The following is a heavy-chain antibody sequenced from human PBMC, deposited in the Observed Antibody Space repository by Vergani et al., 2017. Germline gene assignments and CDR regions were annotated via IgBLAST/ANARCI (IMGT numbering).Heavy chain of an antibody. D-gene: IGHD6-6*01. J-gene: IGHJ4*02. V-gene: IGHV3-23*03. CDR3: AKTMRQYSSSCFDY. CDR1: GFTFSSYA. Sequence: EVQLLESGGGLVQPGGSLRLSCAASGFTFSSYAMSWVRQAPGKGLEWVSVFYSGGSSTYYADSVKGRFTISRDNSKNTLYLQMNSLRAEDTAVYYCAKTMRQYSSSCFDYWGQGTLVTVSS. CDR2: FYSGGSST.